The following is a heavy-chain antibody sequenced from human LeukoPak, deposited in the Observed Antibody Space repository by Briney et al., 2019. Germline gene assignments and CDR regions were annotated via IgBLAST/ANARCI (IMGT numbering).Heavy chain of an antibody. V-gene: IGHV5-51*01. J-gene: IGHJ5*02. D-gene: IGHD2-2*02. CDR1: GYSFTSYW. CDR2: IYPGDSDT. Sequence: GESLKVSCKGSGYSFTSYWIGWVRQMPGKGLEWMGIIYPGDSDTRYSPSFQGQVTNSADKSISTAYLQWSSLKASDTAMYYCARQYCSSTSCYTAFDPWGQGTLVTVSS. CDR3: ARQYCSSTSCYTAFDP.